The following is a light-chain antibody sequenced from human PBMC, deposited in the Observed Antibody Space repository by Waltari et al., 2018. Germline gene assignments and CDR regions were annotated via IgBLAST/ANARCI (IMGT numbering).Light chain of an antibody. J-gene: IGKJ2*01. CDR3: QQYSSYST. CDR1: QSISYY. V-gene: IGKV1-5*03. CDR2: KAS. Sequence: DIQITQSPSTLSASLGDRVTITCRASQSISYYLAWYQHKPGKAPKLLISKASILESGVPSRFSGTGAGTEFTLTISSLQPDDLATYFCQQYSSYSTFGQGTKLEIK.